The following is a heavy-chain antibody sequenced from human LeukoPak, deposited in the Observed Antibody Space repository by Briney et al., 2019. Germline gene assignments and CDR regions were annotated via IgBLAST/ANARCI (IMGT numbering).Heavy chain of an antibody. CDR3: ARPHLTWRVEYFDP. CDR1: GDSINSNSYH. D-gene: IGHD3-16*01. V-gene: IGHV4-39*01. CDR2: VYSTGNT. J-gene: IGHJ5*02. Sequence: PSESLSLTCTVSGDSINSNSYHWGWIRPPPGKGLEWIGTVYSTGNTYYTPSLKSRVTISVDTSNNQFSLKLTSVTAADTAVYYCARPHLTWRVEYFDPWGQGTLVTVSS.